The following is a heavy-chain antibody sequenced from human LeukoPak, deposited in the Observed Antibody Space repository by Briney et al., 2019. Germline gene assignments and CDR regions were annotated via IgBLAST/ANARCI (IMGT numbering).Heavy chain of an antibody. Sequence: SETLSLTCSVSGGSISSSSNYWGWIRQPPGKGLEWIGSMYYSGTTYYSSSLKSRVTISIDTSKSQFSLKLDSVTAADTSVYYCARSDGSGSYPAHLFDYWGQGTLVTVSS. D-gene: IGHD3-10*01. CDR1: GGSISSSSNY. V-gene: IGHV4-39*01. CDR3: ARSDGSGSYPAHLFDY. J-gene: IGHJ4*02. CDR2: MYYSGTT.